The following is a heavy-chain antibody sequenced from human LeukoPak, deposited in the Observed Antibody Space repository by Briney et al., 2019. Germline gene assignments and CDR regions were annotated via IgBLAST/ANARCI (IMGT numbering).Heavy chain of an antibody. CDR3: ARVKGARVVPARELDY. CDR2: INHSGST. V-gene: IGHV4-39*07. CDR1: GGSITSSSYY. Sequence: SETLSLTCTVSGGSITSSSYYWGWIRQPPGKGLEWIGEINHSGSTNYNPSLKSRVTKSVDTSKNQFSLKLSSVTAADTAVYYCARVKGARVVPARELDYWGQGTLVTVSS. J-gene: IGHJ4*02. D-gene: IGHD2-2*01.